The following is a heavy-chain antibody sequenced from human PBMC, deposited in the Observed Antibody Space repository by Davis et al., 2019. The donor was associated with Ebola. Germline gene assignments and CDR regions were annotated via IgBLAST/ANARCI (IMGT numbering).Heavy chain of an antibody. V-gene: IGHV3-23*01. CDR2: ITTGGST. Sequence: GESLKISCAASGFTFSSYAMTWVRQGPGKGLEWVSVITTGGSTQYADSVKGRFTISRDNSKNTLYLQMNSLGAEDTAVYYCAKHQLYCSTTSCYLWGQGTMVTVSS. D-gene: IGHD2-2*01. J-gene: IGHJ3*01. CDR1: GFTFSSYA. CDR3: AKHQLYCSTTSCYL.